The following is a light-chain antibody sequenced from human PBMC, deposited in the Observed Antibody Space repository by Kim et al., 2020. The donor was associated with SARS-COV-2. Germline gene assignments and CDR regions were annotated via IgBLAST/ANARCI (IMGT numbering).Light chain of an antibody. V-gene: IGKV1-12*01. CDR3: QQGDSFPFT. CDR2: EAT. Sequence: DIQLTQSPSSVSASVGDRVTITCRASQGVSTWLAWYQQKPGSAPNLLIYEATMLQSGVPSRFSASGSGTEFTLTINNLQPEDFATYYCQQGDSFPFTFGPGTKVDIK. J-gene: IGKJ3*01. CDR1: QGVSTW.